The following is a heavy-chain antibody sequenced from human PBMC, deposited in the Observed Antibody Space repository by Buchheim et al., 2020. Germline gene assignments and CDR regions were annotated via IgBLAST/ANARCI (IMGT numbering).Heavy chain of an antibody. CDR3: ARGEASYYYDSSGYYYLPSTHFDP. V-gene: IGHV1-46*01. J-gene: IGHJ5*02. Sequence: QVQLVQSGAEVKKPGASVKVSCKASGYTFTSYYMHWVRQAPGQGLEWMGIINPSGGSTSYAQRFQGRVTMTRATSTSTVSMELSSLRSEDTAVYYCARGEASYYYDSSGYYYLPSTHFDPWGQGTL. CDR1: GYTFTSYY. CDR2: INPSGGST. D-gene: IGHD3-22*01.